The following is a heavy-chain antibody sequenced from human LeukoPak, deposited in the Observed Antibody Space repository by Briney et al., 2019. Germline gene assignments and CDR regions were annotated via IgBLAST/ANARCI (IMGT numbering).Heavy chain of an antibody. CDR1: GFTFSSYG. CDR2: ISYDGSNK. V-gene: IGHV3-30*19. CDR3: ARDPERLWFGELSGGYYFDY. Sequence: QSGGSLRLSCAASGFTFSSYGMHWVRQAPGKGLEWVAVISYDGSNKYYADSVKGRFTISRDNSKNTLYLQMNSLRAEDTAVYYCARDPERLWFGELSGGYYFDYWGQGTLVTVSS. J-gene: IGHJ4*02. D-gene: IGHD3-10*01.